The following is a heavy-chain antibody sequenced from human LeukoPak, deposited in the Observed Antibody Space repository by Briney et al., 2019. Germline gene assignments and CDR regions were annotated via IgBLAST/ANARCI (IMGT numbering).Heavy chain of an antibody. Sequence: ASVKVSCKASGYTFSGYYMHWVRQAPGQGLEWVGWINPNSGGTNYAQKFQGRVTMTRDTSISAAYMELSRLRSDDTAVYCCASPFDSSGWYDAFDIWGRGTMVTVSS. CDR1: GYTFSGYY. D-gene: IGHD6-19*01. V-gene: IGHV1-2*02. CDR2: INPNSGGT. J-gene: IGHJ3*02. CDR3: ASPFDSSGWYDAFDI.